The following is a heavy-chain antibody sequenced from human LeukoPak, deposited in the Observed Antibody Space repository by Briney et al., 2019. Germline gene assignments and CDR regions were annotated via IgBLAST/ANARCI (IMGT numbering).Heavy chain of an antibody. CDR3: AKRGVVIRVILVGFHKEAYYFDS. CDR1: GITLSNYG. J-gene: IGHJ4*02. CDR2: ISGSGGTI. D-gene: IGHD3-22*01. Sequence: PGGSLRLSCAVSGITLSNYGMSWVRQTPGKGLEWVAGISGSGGTISYADSVKGRFTISRDNPKDTLYLQMNSLRAEDTAVYFCAKRGVVIRVILVGFHKEAYYFDSWGQGALVTVSS. V-gene: IGHV3-23*01.